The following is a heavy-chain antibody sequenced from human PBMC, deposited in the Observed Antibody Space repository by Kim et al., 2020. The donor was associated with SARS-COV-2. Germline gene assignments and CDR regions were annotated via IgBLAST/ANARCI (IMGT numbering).Heavy chain of an antibody. CDR3: AGGTYCGGDCYQGAWGLDY. J-gene: IGHJ4*02. CDR1: GGSFSGYY. Sequence: SETLSLTCAVYGGSFSGYYWSWIRQPPGKGLEWIGEINHSGSTTYNPSPKSRLTITVDTTKNQYSRKLSSVAAAATAVYYCAGGTYCGGDCYQGAWGLDYWGQGTLVTVSS. V-gene: IGHV4-34*01. D-gene: IGHD2-21*02. CDR2: INHSGST.